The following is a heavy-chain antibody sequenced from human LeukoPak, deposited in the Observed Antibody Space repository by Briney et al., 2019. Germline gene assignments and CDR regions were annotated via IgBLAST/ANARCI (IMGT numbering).Heavy chain of an antibody. V-gene: IGHV4-59*08. D-gene: IGHD2-15*01. J-gene: IGHJ5*02. CDR2: IYYSGCT. CDR1: GGSISSYY. CDR3: ARQIVVVPAALYWFDP. Sequence: SETLSLTCTVSGGSISSYYWNWIRQPPGKGLEWIGYIYYSGCTNYNPSLKSRVTISVDTSKNQFSLKLSSVTAADTAVYYCARQIVVVPAALYWFDPWGQGTLVTVSS.